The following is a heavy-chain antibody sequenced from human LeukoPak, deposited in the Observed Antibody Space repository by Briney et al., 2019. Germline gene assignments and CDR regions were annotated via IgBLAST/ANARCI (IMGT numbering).Heavy chain of an antibody. D-gene: IGHD2-2*01. CDR3: ARGRPAATPMDY. Sequence: PGGSLRLSCAASGFTFSSYAMSWVRQAPGKGLEWVSAISSSSSYIYYADSVKGRFTISRDNAKNSLYLQMNTLRAEDTAVYYCARGRPAATPMDYWGQGMLVTVSS. CDR1: GFTFSSYA. CDR2: ISSSSSYI. J-gene: IGHJ4*02. V-gene: IGHV3-21*01.